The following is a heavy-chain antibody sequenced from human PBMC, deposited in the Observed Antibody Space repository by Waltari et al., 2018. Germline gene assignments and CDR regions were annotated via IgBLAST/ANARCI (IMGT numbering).Heavy chain of an antibody. Sequence: QVQLQESGPGLVKPSETLSLTCTVSGGSTSGYYCSWIRQPPGKGLEWIGYIYYSGNTNYNPSLKSRVTVSLDASKNQFSLKLTSVTAADTAVYYCARRAQVYFASGTFYYFDYWGQGALVSVSS. J-gene: IGHJ4*02. CDR3: ARRAQVYFASGTFYYFDY. CDR1: GGSTSGYY. D-gene: IGHD3-10*01. CDR2: IYYSGNT. V-gene: IGHV4-59*08.